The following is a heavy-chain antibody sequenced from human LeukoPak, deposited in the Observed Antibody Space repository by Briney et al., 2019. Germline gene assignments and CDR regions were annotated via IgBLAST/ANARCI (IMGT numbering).Heavy chain of an antibody. CDR1: GGTITSTNW. CDR2: IYYDGST. J-gene: IGHJ4*02. CDR3: ARGDGYNLAQFDY. Sequence: SGTLFLTCAVSGGTITSTNWWSWVRQSPGKGLEWIGEIYYDGSTNYNPSLKSRVTISVDKSKNQFSLKLRSVTAADTAVYYCARGDGYNLAQFDYWGQGTLVTVSS. D-gene: IGHD5-24*01. V-gene: IGHV4-4*02.